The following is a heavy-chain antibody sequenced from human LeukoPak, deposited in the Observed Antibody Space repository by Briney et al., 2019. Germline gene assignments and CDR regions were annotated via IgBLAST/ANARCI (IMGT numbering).Heavy chain of an antibody. V-gene: IGHV1-69*13. CDR2: IIPIFGTA. CDR1: GGTFSSYA. Sequence: ASVKVSCKASGGTFSSYAISWVRQAPGQGLEWMGGIIPIFGTANYAQKFQGRVTITADESTSTAYMELSSLRSEDTAVYYCAREWAYYYDSSGYYGYWGQGTLVTVSS. CDR3: AREWAYYYDSSGYYGY. J-gene: IGHJ4*02. D-gene: IGHD3-22*01.